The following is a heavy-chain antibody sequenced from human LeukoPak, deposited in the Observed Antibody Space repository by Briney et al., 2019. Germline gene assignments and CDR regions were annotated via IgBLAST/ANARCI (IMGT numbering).Heavy chain of an antibody. CDR2: IYYSGST. CDR3: ARDKGVGSGDAFDI. CDR1: GGSISSYY. J-gene: IGHJ3*02. D-gene: IGHD6-19*01. V-gene: IGHV4-59*01. Sequence: SETLSLTCTVSGGSISSYYWSWIRQPPGKGLEWIGYIYYSGSTNYNPSLKSRVTISVDTSKNQFSLKLSSVTAADTPVYYCARDKGVGSGDAFDIWGQGTMVTVSS.